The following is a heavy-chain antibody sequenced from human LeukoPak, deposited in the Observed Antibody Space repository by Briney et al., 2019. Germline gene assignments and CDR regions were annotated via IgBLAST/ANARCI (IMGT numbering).Heavy chain of an antibody. J-gene: IGHJ5*02. V-gene: IGHV3-21*01. Sequence: PGGSLRLSCAASGFTFSSYSMTWVRQAPGKGLEWVSSFTSSSRSIYYADSVKGRFTISRDNAKKSLYRQMNSLRAEDTAIYYCARDRHRDNRNDIGEWFAPWAQGTLVTVSS. CDR1: GFTFSSYS. D-gene: IGHD1-1*01. CDR2: FTSSSRSI. CDR3: ARDRHRDNRNDIGEWFAP.